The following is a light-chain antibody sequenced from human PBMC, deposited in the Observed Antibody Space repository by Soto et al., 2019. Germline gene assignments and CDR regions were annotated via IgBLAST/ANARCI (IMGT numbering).Light chain of an antibody. CDR1: QGMSSY. J-gene: IGKJ3*01. CDR3: QKGNSAPFT. CDR2: SAS. V-gene: IGKV1-27*01. Sequence: DIQMTQSPSSLSASVGDRVTITCRASQGMSSYLAWYQQKPGKVPKLLIYSASTLQSGVPSRFSGSGSGTDFTLTIRSLQPEYVATDYGQKGNSAPFTFDPGTKVDIE.